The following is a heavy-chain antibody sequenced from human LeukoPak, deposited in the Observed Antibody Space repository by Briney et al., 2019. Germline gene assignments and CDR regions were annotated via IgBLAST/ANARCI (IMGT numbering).Heavy chain of an antibody. CDR2: TYYRSKWYY. D-gene: IGHD3-16*01. J-gene: IGHJ4*02. V-gene: IGHV6-1*01. CDR3: ARDPSDDQGLDY. CDR1: GDSVSSNTAA. Sequence: PALSLTFAFSGDSVSSNTAAWYWIRQSPSRGLEWLGRTYYRSKWYYEYAVAVRSRITINADTSKNQFSLQLNSVTPEDTAVYYCARDPSDDQGLDYWGQGTLVTGSS.